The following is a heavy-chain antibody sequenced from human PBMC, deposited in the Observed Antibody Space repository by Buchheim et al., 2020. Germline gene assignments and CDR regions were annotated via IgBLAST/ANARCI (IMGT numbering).Heavy chain of an antibody. CDR2: ISYDGSNK. CDR3: ARALAAGYDYVWGSYRYDYFDY. J-gene: IGHJ4*02. CDR1: GFAFSSYA. D-gene: IGHD3-16*02. V-gene: IGHV3-30*04. Sequence: QVQLVESGGGVVQPGRSLRLSCAASGFAFSSYAMRWVRQAPGKGLEWVAVISYDGSNKYYADSVKGRFTISRDNSKNKLYLQMNSLRAEDTAVYYCARALAAGYDYVWGSYRYDYFDYWGQGTL.